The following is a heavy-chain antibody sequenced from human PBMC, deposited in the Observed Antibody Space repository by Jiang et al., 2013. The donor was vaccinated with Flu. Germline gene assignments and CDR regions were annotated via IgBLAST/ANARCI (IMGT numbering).Heavy chain of an antibody. J-gene: IGHJ5*02. V-gene: IGHV6-1*01. CDR1: GDSVSSNSAA. D-gene: IGHD5-18*01. CDR2: TYYRSKWYN. Sequence: SQTLSLTCAISGDSVSSNSAAWSWIRQSPSRGLEWLGGTYYRSKWYNDYALSVKSRITISPDTSKNQFSLQLTSVSPEDTAVYYCARGHDTSMVAFDLWGQGTLVTVSS. CDR3: ARGHDTSMVAFDL.